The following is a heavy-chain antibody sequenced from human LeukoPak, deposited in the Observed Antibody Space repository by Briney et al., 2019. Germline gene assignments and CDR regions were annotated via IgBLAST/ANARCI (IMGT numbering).Heavy chain of an antibody. CDR1: GYTFSDYY. D-gene: IGHD2-2*01. CDR2: INPNSGGT. V-gene: IGHV1-2*02. Sequence: GASVKVSCKASGYTFSDYYLHWVRQAPGQELEWMGWINPNSGGTDYAQKFRGRVTMTRDTSITTTYMELSRLRSDDTAVYYCARDRFCGSTSCLSTWFDPWGQGTLVTVSS. CDR3: ARDRFCGSTSCLSTWFDP. J-gene: IGHJ5*02.